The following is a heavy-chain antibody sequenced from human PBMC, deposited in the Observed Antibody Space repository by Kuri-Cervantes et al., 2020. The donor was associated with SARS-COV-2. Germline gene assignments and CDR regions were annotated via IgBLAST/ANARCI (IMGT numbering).Heavy chain of an antibody. CDR3: AKATNNYCSSTSCYQGGYFDL. CDR1: GFTFSSYG. D-gene: IGHD2-2*01. CDR2: IRYDGSNK. Sequence: GGSLRLSCAASGFTFSSYGMHWVRQAPGKGLEWVAFIRYDGSNKYYADSVKGRFTISRDNSKNTLYLQMNSLGAEDTAVYYCAKATNNYCSSTSCYQGGYFDLWGRGTLVTVSS. V-gene: IGHV3-30*02. J-gene: IGHJ2*01.